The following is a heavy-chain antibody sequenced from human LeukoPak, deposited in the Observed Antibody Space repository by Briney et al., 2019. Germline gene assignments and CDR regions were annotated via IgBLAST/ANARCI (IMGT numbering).Heavy chain of an antibody. CDR2: INHSVSN. CDR3: ARGPPYIVVVTAIGFFDY. D-gene: IGHD2-21*02. J-gene: IGHJ4*02. CDR1: GGSFSGYY. V-gene: IGHV4-34*01. Sequence: SETLSLTCAVYGGSFSGYYWSWIRQSPGKGLEWIGEINHSVSNNYNPSLKSRVTTSVDTSKNQFSLKLSFVTAADTALYYCARGPPYIVVVTAIGFFDYWGQGTLVTVSS.